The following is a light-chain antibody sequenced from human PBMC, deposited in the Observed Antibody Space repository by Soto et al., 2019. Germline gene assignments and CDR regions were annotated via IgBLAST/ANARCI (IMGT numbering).Light chain of an antibody. V-gene: IGLV1-51*01. J-gene: IGLJ1*01. Sequence: QSVLTQPPSVSAAPGQKVTISCSGSSSNIGGNSVSWYQQLPGTAPKLLIYDDNKRPSGIPDRFSGSKSGTSATLGISGLRSEDEAHYYCAAWDDSLRAYLFGTGTKVTVL. CDR2: DDN. CDR1: SSNIGGNS. CDR3: AAWDDSLRAYL.